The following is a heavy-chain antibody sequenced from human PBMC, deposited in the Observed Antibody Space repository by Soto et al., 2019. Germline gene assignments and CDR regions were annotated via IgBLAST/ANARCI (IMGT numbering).Heavy chain of an antibody. Sequence: PSETLSLTCTVSGGSISSSSYYWGWIRQPPGKGLEWIGSIYYSGSTYYNPSLKSRVTISVDTSKNQFSLKLSSVTAADTAVYYCARRRRITIFGVVGPFDYWGQGTLVTVSS. CDR2: IYYSGST. CDR1: GGSISSSSYY. D-gene: IGHD3-3*01. V-gene: IGHV4-39*01. CDR3: ARRRRITIFGVVGPFDY. J-gene: IGHJ4*02.